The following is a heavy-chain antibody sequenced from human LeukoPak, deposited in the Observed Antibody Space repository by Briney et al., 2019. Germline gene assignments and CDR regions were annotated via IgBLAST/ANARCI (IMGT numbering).Heavy chain of an antibody. CDR1: GYTFIGYY. Sequence: ASVKVSCKASGYTFIGYYMHWVRQAPGQGLEWMGWINPNSGGTNYAQKFQDRVTMTRDTSISTAYMELSRLRSDDTAMYFCARGRQLHLGELFPFAEFFQPWGQGTLVTVFS. CDR3: ARGRQLHLGELFPFAEFFQP. V-gene: IGHV1-2*02. D-gene: IGHD3-16*01. J-gene: IGHJ1*01. CDR2: INPNSGGT.